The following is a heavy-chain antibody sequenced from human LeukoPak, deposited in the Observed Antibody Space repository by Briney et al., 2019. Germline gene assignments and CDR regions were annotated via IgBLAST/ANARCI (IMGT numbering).Heavy chain of an antibody. CDR1: GFTFSSYA. Sequence: GRSLRLSCAASGFTFSSYAMSWVRQAPGKGLEWVSAISGSGGSTYYADSVKGRFTISRDNSKNTLYLQMNSLRAEDTAVYYCAKDLAVAGRHHVDYWGQGTLVTVSS. D-gene: IGHD6-19*01. V-gene: IGHV3-23*01. CDR3: AKDLAVAGRHHVDY. J-gene: IGHJ4*02. CDR2: ISGSGGST.